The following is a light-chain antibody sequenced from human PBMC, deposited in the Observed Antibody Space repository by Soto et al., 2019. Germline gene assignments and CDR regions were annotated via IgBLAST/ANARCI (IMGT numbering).Light chain of an antibody. CDR1: ESVTSTY. CDR3: QLFGSSPRYT. CDR2: AAS. V-gene: IGKV3-20*01. Sequence: EIVLTQSPGTLSLSPGERATLSCRTSESVTSTYLAWYQQKPGQPPRLLIYAASSRATGIPDRFSGSGPGTDFTLTISRLEPEDFAVYYCQLFGSSPRYTFGRGTKLEIK. J-gene: IGKJ2*01.